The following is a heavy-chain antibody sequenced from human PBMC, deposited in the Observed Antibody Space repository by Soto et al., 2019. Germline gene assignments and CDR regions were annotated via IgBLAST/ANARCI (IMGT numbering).Heavy chain of an antibody. D-gene: IGHD3-22*01. V-gene: IGHV1-69*01. CDR1: GGTFSSYA. CDR3: ARGAREYYDSSGYSRGGDYYYGMDV. J-gene: IGHJ6*02. CDR2: IIPIFGTA. Sequence: QVQLVQSGAEVKKPGSSVKVSCKASGGTFSSYAISWVRQAPGQGLEWMGGIIPIFGTANYAQKFQGRVTIPADESKSTAYMELSSLRSEDTAVYYCARGAREYYDSSGYSRGGDYYYGMDVWGQGTTVTVSS.